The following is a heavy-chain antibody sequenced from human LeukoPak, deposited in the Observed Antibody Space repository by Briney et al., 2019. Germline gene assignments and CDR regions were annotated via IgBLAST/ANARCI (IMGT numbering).Heavy chain of an antibody. CDR1: GFTFSSYE. J-gene: IGHJ4*02. V-gene: IGHV3-48*03. Sequence: GGSLRLSCAASGFTFSSYEMNWVRQAPGKGLEWDSYISTSGSTIYYADSVRGRFTISRDNAKNSLYLQMNSLRAEDMAVYYCARESPDYVWGSSDFDSWGQGTLVTVSS. D-gene: IGHD3-16*01. CDR2: ISTSGSTI. CDR3: ARESPDYVWGSSDFDS.